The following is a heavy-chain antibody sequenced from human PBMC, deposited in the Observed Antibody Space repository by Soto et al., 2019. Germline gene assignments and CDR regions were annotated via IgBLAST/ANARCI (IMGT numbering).Heavy chain of an antibody. Sequence: SSETLSLTCTVSGGSISPYYWSWIRQPPGKGLEWIGYVYYSGSTNYNPSLKSRVTISVDTSKNQFSLKLSSVTAADTAVYYCAIHYYSSPLSWFALWGQGSLVTVSS. V-gene: IGHV4-59*08. CDR2: VYYSGST. CDR1: GGSISPYY. D-gene: IGHD3-10*01. J-gene: IGHJ5*02. CDR3: AIHYYSSPLSWFAL.